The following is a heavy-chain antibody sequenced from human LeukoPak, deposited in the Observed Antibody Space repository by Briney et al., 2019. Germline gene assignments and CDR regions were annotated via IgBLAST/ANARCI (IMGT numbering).Heavy chain of an antibody. CDR1: GYIFTAYY. V-gene: IGHV1-2*02. Sequence: ASVKVSCKASGYIFTAYYIHWLRQAPGQGLEWMGWINPSSGGTSFALNFQGRVTLTRDTSISTVYMELSRLRSDDTAVYYCARDLSGGALGAFDIWGQGTMVTVSS. D-gene: IGHD2-15*01. CDR3: ARDLSGGALGAFDI. J-gene: IGHJ3*02. CDR2: INPSSGGT.